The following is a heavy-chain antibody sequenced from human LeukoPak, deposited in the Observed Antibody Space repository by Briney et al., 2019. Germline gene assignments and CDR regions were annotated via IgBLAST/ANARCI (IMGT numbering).Heavy chain of an antibody. D-gene: IGHD2-2*01. CDR2: IYTYGIT. J-gene: IGHJ6*03. CDR3: ARLTSSYYMDV. V-gene: IGHV4-4*07. Sequence: ASETLSLTCTVSGGSVRSYYWTWIRQPAGKGLDWIGRIYTYGITNYNPSLKSRVTMSIDMSKNQFSLKVTSVTAADTAVYYCARLTSSYYMDVWGKGTTVIVS. CDR1: GGSVRSYY.